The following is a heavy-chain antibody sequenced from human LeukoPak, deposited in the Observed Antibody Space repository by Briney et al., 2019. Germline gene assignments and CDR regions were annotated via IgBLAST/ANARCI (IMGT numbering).Heavy chain of an antibody. J-gene: IGHJ6*02. CDR3: ARVGEGYYYYYGMDV. CDR2: ISAYNGNT. V-gene: IGHV1-18*01. D-gene: IGHD3-10*01. CDR1: GYTFTSYG. Sequence: ASVKVSCTASGYTFTSYGISWVRQAPGQGLEWMGWISAYNGNTNYAQKLQGRVTMTTDTSTSTAYMELRSLRSDDTAVYYCARVGEGYYYYYGMDVWGQGTTVTVSS.